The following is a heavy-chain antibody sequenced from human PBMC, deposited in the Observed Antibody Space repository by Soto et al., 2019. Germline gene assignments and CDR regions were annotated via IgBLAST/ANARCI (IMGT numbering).Heavy chain of an antibody. CDR1: GFGFTNAW. CDR3: TDGLGI. Sequence: EVQLVESGGGLVKPGGSLRLSCAASGFGFTNAWMNWVRQAPGKGLEWVGRIRSRSDGGTTDNAASVRDRFTISRDDSEYTLYLQMNSLTTEDTGVYYCTDGLGIWGQGTTVTVSS. CDR2: IRSRSDGGTT. J-gene: IGHJ6*02. V-gene: IGHV3-15*07.